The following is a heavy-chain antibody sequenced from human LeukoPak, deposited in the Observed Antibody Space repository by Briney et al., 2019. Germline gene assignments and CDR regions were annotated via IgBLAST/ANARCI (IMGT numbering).Heavy chain of an antibody. V-gene: IGHV3-23*01. D-gene: IGHD3-9*01. CDR1: GFTFSTYA. CDR3: AKSDDILTGYPYGMDV. CDR2: ISATGGST. J-gene: IGHJ6*04. Sequence: PGASLRLSCAASGFTFSTYAMSWVRQAPGKGLEWVSAISATGGSTFYPDSVKGRFTLSRDNSKNALYLQVNSLRAEDTALYYCAKSDDILTGYPYGMDVWGKGTTVTVSS.